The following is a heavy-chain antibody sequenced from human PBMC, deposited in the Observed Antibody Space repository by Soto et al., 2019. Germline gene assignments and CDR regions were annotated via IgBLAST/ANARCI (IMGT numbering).Heavy chain of an antibody. CDR3: AKAPDSYGPDSRNYFDY. CDR1: GFTFSSYA. V-gene: IGHV3-23*01. D-gene: IGHD5-18*01. Sequence: PGGSLRLSCAASGFTFSSYAMSWVRQAPGKGLEWVSAISGSGGSTYYADSVKGRFAISRDNSKNTLYLQMNSLRAEDTAVYYCAKAPDSYGPDSRNYFDYWGQGTLVTVSS. J-gene: IGHJ4*02. CDR2: ISGSGGST.